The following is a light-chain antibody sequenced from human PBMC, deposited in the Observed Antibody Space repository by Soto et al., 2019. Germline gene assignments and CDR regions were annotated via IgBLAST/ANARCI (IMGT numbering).Light chain of an antibody. J-gene: IGKJ4*01. CDR2: AAS. Sequence: AIQMTQSPSSLSASVGDRVTITCRASQGIGNDLGWYQQKPGKAPKLLIYAASNLQSGVPSRFSGSGSGTDFTLTISGLQHEDFETYYCLQDSNYPLTLGGGTKVDSK. V-gene: IGKV1-6*01. CDR1: QGIGND. CDR3: LQDSNYPLT.